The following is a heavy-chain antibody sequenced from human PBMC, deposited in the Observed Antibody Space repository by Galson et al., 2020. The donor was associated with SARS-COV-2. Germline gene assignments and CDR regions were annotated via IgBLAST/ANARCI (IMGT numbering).Heavy chain of an antibody. J-gene: IGHJ6*02. CDR2: INHSGGT. CDR3: ARGRLVVVPAPILCRGPHYHYDPLDV. V-gene: IGHV4-34*01. D-gene: IGHD2-2*02. Sequence: ETSETPSLTCAVYGGSFSDYSWTWIRQPPGKGLEWIGEINHSGGTNYSPSLKSRVTMSVDPSKNQFSLRLKSVTAADTGVYYCARGRLVVVPAPILCRGPHYHYDPLDVWGQGTTVTVSS. CDR1: GGSFSDYS.